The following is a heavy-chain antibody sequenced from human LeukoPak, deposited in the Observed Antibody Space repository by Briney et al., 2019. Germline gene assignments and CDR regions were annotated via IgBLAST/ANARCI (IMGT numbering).Heavy chain of an antibody. CDR1: GFSLSTSGVG. V-gene: IGHV4-39*02. CDR3: ARGRPYGGGYHLDY. J-gene: IGHJ4*02. Sequence: SGPTLVKPTQTLTLTCTFSGFSLSTSGVGVGWVRQPPGKGLEWIGNIYYSGSTYYNPSLKSRVTMSVDTSKNQFFLKLNSVTAADTAVYYCARGRPYGGGYHLDYWGQGTLVTVSA. D-gene: IGHD1-26*01. CDR2: IYYSGST.